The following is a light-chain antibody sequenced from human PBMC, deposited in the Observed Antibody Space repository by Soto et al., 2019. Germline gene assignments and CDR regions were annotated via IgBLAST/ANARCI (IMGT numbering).Light chain of an antibody. CDR3: QQYGSSYPWT. CDR1: QSVSSNY. V-gene: IGKV3-20*01. J-gene: IGKJ1*01. CDR2: GAS. Sequence: IVWSQTPRTRALSREERATLSCRASQSVSSNYLAWYQQKPGQAPRLLIYGASSRATGIPDRFSGSGSGTALTLTIRRLQHADFAVYYCQQYGSSYPWTFGQGTKVDIK.